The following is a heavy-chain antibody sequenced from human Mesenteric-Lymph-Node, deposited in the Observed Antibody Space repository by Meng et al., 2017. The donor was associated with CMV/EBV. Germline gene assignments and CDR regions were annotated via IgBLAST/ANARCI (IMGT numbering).Heavy chain of an antibody. CDR3: ARADGYDILTGYYPLDY. D-gene: IGHD3-9*01. CDR1: SVSSGSYY. J-gene: IGHJ4*02. Sequence: SVSSGSYYWSWLRQPPGEGLGWIGYIYYSGSTNYSPSLKSRATISLDTSKNQFSLRLTSVTAADTAVYYWARADGYDILTGYYPLDYWGQGTLVTVSS. V-gene: IGHV4-61*01. CDR2: IYYSGST.